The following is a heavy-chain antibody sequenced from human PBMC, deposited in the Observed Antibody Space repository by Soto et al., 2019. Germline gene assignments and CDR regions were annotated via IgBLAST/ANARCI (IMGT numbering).Heavy chain of an antibody. CDR2: IYTSGST. V-gene: IGHV4-4*07. D-gene: IGHD3-3*01. CDR3: VRGRRPDYDFWSGRHDAFDI. CDR1: GGSISSYY. Sequence: SETLSLTCTVSGGSISSYYWSWIRQPAGTGLEWIGRIYTSGSTNYNPSLKSRVTMSVDTSKIQFSLRLSSVTAADTAVYFCVRGRRPDYDFWSGRHDAFDIWGQGTMVTVSS. J-gene: IGHJ3*02.